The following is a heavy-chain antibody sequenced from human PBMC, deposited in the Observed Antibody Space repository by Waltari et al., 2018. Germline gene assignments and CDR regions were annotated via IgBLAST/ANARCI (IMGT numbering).Heavy chain of an antibody. Sequence: QVQLQESGPGLVKPSETLSLTCTVSGGSISSYYWSWIRQPPGKGLEWIGYIYYSGSTNYNPSLKSRVTISVDTSKNQFSLKLSSVTAADTAVYYCARDLGSWFNWFDPWGQGTLVTVSS. CDR3: ARDLGSWFNWFDP. V-gene: IGHV4-59*01. J-gene: IGHJ5*02. CDR2: IYYSGST. D-gene: IGHD6-13*01. CDR1: GGSISSYY.